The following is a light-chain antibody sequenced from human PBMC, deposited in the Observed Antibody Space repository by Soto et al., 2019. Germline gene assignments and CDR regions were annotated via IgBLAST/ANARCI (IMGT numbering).Light chain of an antibody. J-gene: IGLJ2*01. CDR2: DVS. CDR1: SSDVGGYNY. Sequence: QSALTQPASVSGSPGQSITISCTGTSSDVGGYNYVSWYQQHPGKAPKLTIYDVSNRPSGVSNRFSGSKSGNTASLTISGLQAEHEADYYCSSYTSSSVVFGGGTKITVL. CDR3: SSYTSSSVV. V-gene: IGLV2-14*01.